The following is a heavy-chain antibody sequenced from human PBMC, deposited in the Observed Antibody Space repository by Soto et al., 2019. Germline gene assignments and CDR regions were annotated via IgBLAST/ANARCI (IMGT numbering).Heavy chain of an antibody. CDR2: IYYSGST. CDR3: ARVLYCGGDCYNYYYYGMDV. CDR1: GGSFSGYY. Sequence: PSETLSLTCAVYGGSFSGYYWSWIRQPPGKGLEWIGYIYYSGSTNYNPSLKSRVTISVNTSKNQFSLKLSSVTAADTAVYYCARVLYCGGDCYNYYYYGMDVWGQGTTVTVSS. V-gene: IGHV4-59*01. J-gene: IGHJ6*02. D-gene: IGHD2-21*02.